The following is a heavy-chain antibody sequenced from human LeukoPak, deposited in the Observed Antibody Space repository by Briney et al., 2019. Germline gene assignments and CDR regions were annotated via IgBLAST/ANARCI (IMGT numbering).Heavy chain of an antibody. D-gene: IGHD2-15*01. J-gene: IGHJ4*02. CDR1: GVSISGTGFH. CDR2: IYYTGTT. Sequence: SQTLSLTCTVSGVSISGTGFHWSWLRLQPGKGLEWIGYIYYTGTTQYNPSLKSRASISLDTSKNQFSLKLSSVTAADTAVYYCAGGHPFDYWGQGTLVTVSS. CDR3: AGGHPFDY. V-gene: IGHV4-31*03.